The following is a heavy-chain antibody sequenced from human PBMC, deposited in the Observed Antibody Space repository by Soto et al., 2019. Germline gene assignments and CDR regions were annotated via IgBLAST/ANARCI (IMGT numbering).Heavy chain of an antibody. CDR3: AKARTTSRTLIDY. V-gene: IGHV3-23*01. D-gene: IGHD2-2*01. CDR1: GFTFNSYA. CDR2: MSSSGAHT. J-gene: IGHJ4*02. Sequence: GGSLRLSCAASGFTFNSYAMSWVRRAPGKGLEWVSGMSSSGAHTYYTDSVKGRFTISRDDSKNTLFLQMNSLSAEDTAIYYCAKARTTSRTLIDYWGQGTLVTVSS.